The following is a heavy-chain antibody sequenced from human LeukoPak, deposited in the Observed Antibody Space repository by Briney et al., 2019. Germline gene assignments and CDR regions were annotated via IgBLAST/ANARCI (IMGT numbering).Heavy chain of an antibody. CDR1: GYSISSGYY. V-gene: IGHV4-38-2*02. Sequence: SETLSLTCTVSGYSISSGYYWGWIRQPPGKGLEWIGSIYHSGSTYYNPSLKSRVTISVDTSKNQFSLKLSSVTAADTAVYYYARDSVYTSFAVYGGNTANDYWGQGTLVTVSS. CDR2: IYHSGST. CDR3: ARDSVYTSFAVYGGNTANDY. D-gene: IGHD4-23*01. J-gene: IGHJ4*02.